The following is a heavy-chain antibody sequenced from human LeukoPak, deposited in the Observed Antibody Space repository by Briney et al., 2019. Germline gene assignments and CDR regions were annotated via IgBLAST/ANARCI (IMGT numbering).Heavy chain of an antibody. J-gene: IGHJ4*02. V-gene: IGHV3-30*02. CDR1: GFTFSSYG. Sequence: GGSLRLSCAASGFTFSSYGMHWVRQAPGKGLEWVAFIRYDGSNKYYADSVKGRFTISRDNSKNTLYLQMNSLRAEDTAVYYCARVGGELLSFGDYWGQGTLVTVSS. CDR3: ARVGGELLSFGDY. CDR2: IRYDGSNK. D-gene: IGHD1-26*01.